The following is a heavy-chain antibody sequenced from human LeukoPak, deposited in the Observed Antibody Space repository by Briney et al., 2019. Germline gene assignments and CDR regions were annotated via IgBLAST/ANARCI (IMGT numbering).Heavy chain of an antibody. CDR1: GGSISTSSYY. CDR2: IYYSGST. D-gene: IGHD5-12*01. CDR3: AKDRGYSHGFEY. Sequence: SETLSLTCTVSGGSISTSSYYWGWIRQPPGKGLEWIGSIYYSGSTYYNPSLRSRVTISVDTSENQFSLKLSSVTAADTAVYYCAKDRGYSHGFEYWGQGTLVTVSS. V-gene: IGHV4-39*02. J-gene: IGHJ4*02.